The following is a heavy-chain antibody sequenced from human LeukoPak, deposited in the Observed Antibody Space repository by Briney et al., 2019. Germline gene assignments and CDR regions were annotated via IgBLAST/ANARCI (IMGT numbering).Heavy chain of an antibody. V-gene: IGHV5-51*01. J-gene: IGHJ4*02. CDR2: IYPGDSDT. CDR3: ARQGSPVKLLEFAGFDY. Sequence: GESLKISCKGSGYSFTSYWIGWVRQMPGKGLEWMGIIYPGDSDTRYSPSFQGQVTISADKSISTAYLQWSSLKASDTAMYYCARQGSPVKLLEFAGFDYWGQGTLVTVSS. D-gene: IGHD2-15*01. CDR1: GYSFTSYW.